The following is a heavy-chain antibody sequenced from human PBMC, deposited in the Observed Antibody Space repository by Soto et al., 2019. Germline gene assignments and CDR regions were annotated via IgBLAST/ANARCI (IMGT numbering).Heavy chain of an antibody. CDR2: VDHRGST. J-gene: IGHJ6*02. V-gene: IGHV4-34*02. D-gene: IGHD1-7*01. CDR1: GESFSGYY. Sequence: QVHLQQRGAGLLKPSETLSLNCVVSGESFSGYYWSWIRQTPGMGLAWIGEVDHRGSTTYNPSLKKRASISIDSATNRFSLELTSVTAADTALYFCARYEYGNSLYGVDVWGQGTRVTVSS. CDR3: ARYEYGNSLYGVDV.